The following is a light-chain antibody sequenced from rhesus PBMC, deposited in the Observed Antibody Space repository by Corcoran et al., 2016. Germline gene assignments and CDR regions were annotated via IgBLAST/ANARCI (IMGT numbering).Light chain of an antibody. CDR1: QSLLHSGGKTY. Sequence: DIVMTQTPLSLPVTPGEPASISCRSSQSLLHSGGKTYLYWYQQKPGQSPQLLVYEVSNRASGVPYRFSGSGSGTDFSLKLRRVEAEDVGVYYCMQGIQLPLTFGGGTKVELK. V-gene: IGKV2-104*02. CDR3: MQGIQLPLT. CDR2: EVS. J-gene: IGKJ4*01.